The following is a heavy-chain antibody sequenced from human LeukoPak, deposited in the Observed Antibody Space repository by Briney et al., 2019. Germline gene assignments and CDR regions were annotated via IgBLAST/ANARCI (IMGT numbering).Heavy chain of an antibody. CDR2: IRYDGSNK. CDR1: GFTFNTYA. CDR3: ARERIAAAGG. V-gene: IGHV3-30*02. Sequence: GGSLRLSCAASGFTFNTYAMHWVRQAPGKGLEWVAFIRYDGSNKYYADSVKGRFTISRDNAKNSLYLQMNSLRAEDTAVYYCARERIAAAGGWGQGTLVTVSS. J-gene: IGHJ4*02. D-gene: IGHD6-13*01.